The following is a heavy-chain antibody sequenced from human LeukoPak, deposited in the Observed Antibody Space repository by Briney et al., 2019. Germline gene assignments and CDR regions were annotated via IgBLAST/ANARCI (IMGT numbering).Heavy chain of an antibody. V-gene: IGHV3-23*01. CDR3: AKDKKVVAAYDAFDI. CDR1: GFTLSSYA. J-gene: IGHJ3*02. CDR2: ISGSGGST. D-gene: IGHD2-15*01. Sequence: PVGSLRLSRAASGFTLSSYAMSGVRQAPGKGLEWVSVISGSGGSTYYADSVKCRFTISRDNSKNTLYLQMNSLRAEDAAVYYCAKDKKVVAAYDAFDIWGQGTMVTVSS.